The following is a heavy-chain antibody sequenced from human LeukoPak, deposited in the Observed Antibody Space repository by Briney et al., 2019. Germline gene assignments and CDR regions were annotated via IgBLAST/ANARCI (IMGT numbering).Heavy chain of an antibody. CDR1: GYTLTELS. J-gene: IGHJ6*02. CDR3: ATEKVGRRGIQLWLYYGMDV. V-gene: IGHV1-24*01. Sequence: ASVKVSCKVSGYTLTELSMHWVRQAPGKGLESMGGFDPEDGETIYAQKFQGRVTMTEDTSTDTAYMELSSLRSEDTAVYYCATEKVGRRGIQLWLYYGMDVWGQGTTVTVSS. CDR2: FDPEDGET. D-gene: IGHD5-18*01.